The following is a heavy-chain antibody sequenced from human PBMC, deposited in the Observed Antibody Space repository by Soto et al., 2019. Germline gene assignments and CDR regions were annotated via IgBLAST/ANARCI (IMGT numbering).Heavy chain of an antibody. Sequence: EVQLVESGGGFVEPGGSLRLSCVGSGLTLSHAWMNWVRQAPGKGLEWVGRIKTKVEGGTMDYAEPVKCRFYGSRDHSENTFYLHISSLHSEDTAMYYCVPDLPGVRTNWGFDYWGQGTLVTVSS. V-gene: IGHV3-15*07. CDR3: VPDLPGVRTNWGFDY. CDR1: GLTLSHAW. J-gene: IGHJ4*02. D-gene: IGHD7-27*01. CDR2: IKTKVEGGTM.